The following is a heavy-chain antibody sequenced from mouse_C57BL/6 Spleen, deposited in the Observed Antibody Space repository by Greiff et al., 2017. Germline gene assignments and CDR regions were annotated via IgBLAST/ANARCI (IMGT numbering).Heavy chain of an antibody. Sequence: QVQLQQSGPGLVAPSQSLSITCTVSGFSLTSYAISWVRQPPGKGLEWLGVIWTGGGTNYNSALKSRLSISKDNSKSQVFLKMNSLQTDDTARYYCARNYYGSSYAMDYWGQGTSGTVSS. V-gene: IGHV2-9-1*01. J-gene: IGHJ4*01. D-gene: IGHD1-1*01. CDR1: GFSLTSYA. CDR3: ARNYYGSSYAMDY. CDR2: IWTGGGT.